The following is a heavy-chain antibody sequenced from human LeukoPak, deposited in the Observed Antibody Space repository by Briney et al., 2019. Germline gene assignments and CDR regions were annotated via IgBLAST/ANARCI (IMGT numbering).Heavy chain of an antibody. CDR1: GFTFSSYA. CDR2: ISYDGSNK. V-gene: IGHV3-30-3*01. J-gene: IGHJ4*02. Sequence: PGGSLRLSCAASGFTFSSYAMHWVRQAPGKGLEWVAVISYDGSNKYYADSVKGRFTISRDNSKNTLYLQMNSLRAEDTAVYYCAREGATYYDFWSGRPFDYWGQGTLVTVSS. D-gene: IGHD3-3*01. CDR3: AREGATYYDFWSGRPFDY.